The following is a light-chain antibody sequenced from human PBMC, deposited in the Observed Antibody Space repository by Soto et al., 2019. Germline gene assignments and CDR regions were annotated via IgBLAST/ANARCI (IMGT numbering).Light chain of an antibody. V-gene: IGLV1-40*01. J-gene: IGLJ1*01. CDR3: QSYDSSLSGLYV. Sequence: QAVVTQPPSVSGAPGQRVTISCTGSSSNIGAGYDVHWYQQLPGTAPKLLIYGNSNRPSGVSDRFSGSKSGTSASLAITGLQAEDEADYYCQSYDSSLSGLYVFGTGTMPTVL. CDR1: SSNIGAGYD. CDR2: GNS.